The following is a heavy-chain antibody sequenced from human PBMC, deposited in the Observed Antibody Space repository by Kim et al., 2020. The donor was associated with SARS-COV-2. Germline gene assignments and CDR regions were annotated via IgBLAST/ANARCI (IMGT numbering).Heavy chain of an antibody. D-gene: IGHD6-13*01. CDR3: ARGPFLRARKLVPGY. V-gene: IGHV4-34*01. CDR1: GGSFSGYY. J-gene: IGHJ4*02. Sequence: SETLSLTCAVYGGSFSGYYWSWIRQPPGKGLEWIGEINHSGSTNYNPSLKSRVTISVDTSKNQFSLKLSSVTAADTAVYYCARGPFLRARKLVPGYWGQG. CDR2: INHSGST.